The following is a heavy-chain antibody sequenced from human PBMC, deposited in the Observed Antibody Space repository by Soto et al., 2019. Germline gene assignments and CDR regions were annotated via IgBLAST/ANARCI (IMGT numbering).Heavy chain of an antibody. CDR1: GGSFSGYY. Sequence: QVQLQQWGAGLLKPSETLSLTCAVYGGSFSGYYWSWIRQPPGKGLEWIGEINHSGSTNYNPSLQIRDTISVDTSNNHCSLKLRAVTAAATAVYYCASQSKVYYYYGMDVWGQGATVTVSS. V-gene: IGHV4-34*01. CDR3: ASQSKVYYYYGMDV. J-gene: IGHJ6*02. CDR2: INHSGST.